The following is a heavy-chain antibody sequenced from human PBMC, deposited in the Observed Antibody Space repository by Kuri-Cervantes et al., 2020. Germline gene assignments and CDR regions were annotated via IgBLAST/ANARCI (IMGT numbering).Heavy chain of an antibody. CDR1: GGIFSSYA. CDR2: IIPIFGTA. Sequence: SVKVSCKASGGIFSSYAISWVRQAPGQGLEWMGGIIPIFGTANYAQKFQGRVTITADKSTSTAYMELSSLRSEDTAVYYCARDYYSGSYYGDYWGQGTLVTVSS. J-gene: IGHJ4*02. CDR3: ARDYYSGSYYGDY. D-gene: IGHD1-26*01. V-gene: IGHV1-69*06.